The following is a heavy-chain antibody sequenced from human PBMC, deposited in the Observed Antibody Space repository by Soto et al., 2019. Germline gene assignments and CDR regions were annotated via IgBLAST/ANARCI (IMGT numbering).Heavy chain of an antibody. CDR1: GFTFSIYA. V-gene: IGHV3-23*01. CDR2: ISGSGIST. Sequence: PGGSLRLSCAASGFTFSIYAMSWVRQAPGKGLEWVSAISGSGISTYYADSVKGRFTISRDNSKNTLYLQMNSLRAEDTAVYYCAKEYEYSSGWERIDYWGQGTLVTVSS. CDR3: AKEYEYSSGWERIDY. J-gene: IGHJ4*02. D-gene: IGHD6-19*01.